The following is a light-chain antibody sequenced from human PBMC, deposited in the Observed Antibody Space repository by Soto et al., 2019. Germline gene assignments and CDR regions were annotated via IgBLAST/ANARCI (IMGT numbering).Light chain of an antibody. CDR3: TSYARSGYV. V-gene: IGLV2-14*01. CDR1: SSDIHDYKF. CDR2: EVT. Sequence: QSVLTQPASVSGSPGQSITISCTGTSSDIHDYKFVSWYQQHPGKAPKLIIYEVTRRPSGVSDHFSGSKSGNMASLTISGLQAEDEADYYCTSYARSGYVFGTGTKVTVL. J-gene: IGLJ1*01.